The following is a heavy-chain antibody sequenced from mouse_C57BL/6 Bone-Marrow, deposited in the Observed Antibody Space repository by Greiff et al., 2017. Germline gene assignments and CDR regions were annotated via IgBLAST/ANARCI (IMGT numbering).Heavy chain of an antibody. V-gene: IGHV5-6*01. Sequence: EVQLMESGGDLVKPGGSLKLSCAASGFTFSSYGMSWVRQTPDKRLEWVATISSGGSYTYYPDSVKGRFTISRDNAKNTLYLQMSSLKSEDTAMYYCARQLRLRAMDYWGQGTSVTVSS. CDR1: GFTFSSYG. J-gene: IGHJ4*01. D-gene: IGHD3-2*02. CDR3: ARQLRLRAMDY. CDR2: ISSGGSYT.